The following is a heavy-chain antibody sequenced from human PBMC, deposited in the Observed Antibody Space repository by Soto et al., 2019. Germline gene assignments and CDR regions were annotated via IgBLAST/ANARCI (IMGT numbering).Heavy chain of an antibody. V-gene: IGHV3-30*18. CDR1: GFTFSSYG. CDR3: VKNKDRTWSFDY. J-gene: IGHJ4*02. D-gene: IGHD2-8*02. CDR2: ISYDGTNK. Sequence: GGSLRLSCAASGFTFSSYGIHWVRQAPGKGLEWVAFISYDGTNKYYVDSVKGRFTISRDNSKNTLYLQMDSLRPEDTALYYCVKNKDRTWSFDYWGQGTLVTVSS.